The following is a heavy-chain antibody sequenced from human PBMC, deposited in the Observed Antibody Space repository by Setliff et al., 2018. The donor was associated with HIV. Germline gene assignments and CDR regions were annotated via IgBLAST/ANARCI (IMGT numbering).Heavy chain of an antibody. Sequence: GGSLRLSCAASGFTFSDYYMSWVRQAPGKGLEWVSAISGSGGSTYYADSAKGRFTISRDNSKNALYLQMNSLRAEDTAVYYCAKDPRAAVATICDYWGQGTLVTVSS. CDR2: ISGSGGST. CDR1: GFTFSDYY. D-gene: IGHD5-12*01. CDR3: AKDPRAAVATICDY. J-gene: IGHJ4*02. V-gene: IGHV3-23*01.